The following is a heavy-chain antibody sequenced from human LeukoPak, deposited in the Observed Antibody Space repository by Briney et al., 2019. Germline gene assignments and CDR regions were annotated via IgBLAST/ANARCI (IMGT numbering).Heavy chain of an antibody. CDR2: ISGYNGNT. D-gene: IGHD5-18*01. CDR3: ARDLEDTAMPDSSVY. J-gene: IGHJ4*02. CDR1: GYTFTNYG. V-gene: IGHV1-18*01. Sequence: ASVKVSCKASGYTFTNYGINWVPQAPGQGLEWVGWISGYNGNTKYAQRLQGRLTMTTDTSTSTAYMDLRSLTSDDTAVYYCARDLEDTAMPDSSVYWGQGTLVTVSS.